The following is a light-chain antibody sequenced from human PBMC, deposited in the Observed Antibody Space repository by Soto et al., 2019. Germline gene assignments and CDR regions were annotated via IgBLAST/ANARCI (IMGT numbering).Light chain of an antibody. Sequence: EIVLTQSPGTPSLSQGEGATLSCRASQSVSSSFFAWYQQKPGQAPRLLIYGASSRATGIPDRFSGSGSGTDFTLTISRLEPEDFAVYYCQQYGSSPWTFGQGTKVETK. CDR1: QSVSSSF. CDR3: QQYGSSPWT. V-gene: IGKV3-20*01. J-gene: IGKJ1*01. CDR2: GAS.